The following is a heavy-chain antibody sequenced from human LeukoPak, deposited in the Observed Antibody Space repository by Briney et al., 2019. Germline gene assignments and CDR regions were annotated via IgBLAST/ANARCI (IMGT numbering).Heavy chain of an antibody. CDR3: ARDGSYSPFDY. Sequence: ASVKVSCKASGLTLTPIYMHWVRQAPGQGLEWMGWINPNSGGTNYAQKFQGRVTMTRDTSISTAYMELSRLRSDDTAVYYCARDGSYSPFDYWGQGTLVTVSS. CDR1: GLTLTPIY. V-gene: IGHV1-2*02. D-gene: IGHD1-26*01. J-gene: IGHJ4*02. CDR2: INPNSGGT.